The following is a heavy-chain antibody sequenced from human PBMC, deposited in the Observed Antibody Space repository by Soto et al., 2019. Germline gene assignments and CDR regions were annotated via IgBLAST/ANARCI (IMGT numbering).Heavy chain of an antibody. CDR1: GGSFSGYY. V-gene: IGHV4-34*01. CDR2: INHSGST. D-gene: IGHD7-27*01. J-gene: IGHJ3*02. CDR3: ARGPLWVGMGIDI. Sequence: SETLSLTCAVYGGSFSGYYWSWIRQPPGKGLEWIGEINHSGSTNYNPSLKSRVTISVDTSKNQFSLKLSSVTAADTAVYYCARGPLWVGMGIDIWGQGTMVTVS.